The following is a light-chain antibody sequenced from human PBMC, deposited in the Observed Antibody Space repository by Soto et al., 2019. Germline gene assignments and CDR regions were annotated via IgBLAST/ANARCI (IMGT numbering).Light chain of an antibody. J-gene: IGKJ5*01. CDR3: QQRSNWPVIT. Sequence: IVLTQSPATLSLSPGERATLSCRASQSVISYLAWYQQKPGQAPRLVIHDTSNRATGIPARFSGSGSGTDFTLTISSLEPEDFAVYYCQQRSNWPVITFGQGTRLEIK. CDR1: QSVISY. CDR2: DTS. V-gene: IGKV3-11*01.